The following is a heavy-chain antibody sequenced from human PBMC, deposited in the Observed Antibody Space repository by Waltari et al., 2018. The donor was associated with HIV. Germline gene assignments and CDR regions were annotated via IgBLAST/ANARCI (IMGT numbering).Heavy chain of an antibody. CDR1: GFTFRRYS. CDR2: ISSSSSYI. CDR3: ARDSPEGAFDI. Sequence: EVQLVESGGGLVKPGGSLRLSCAASGFTFRRYSLTWVRQAPGKGLGWVSSISSSSSYIYYADSVKGRFTISRDNAKNSLYLQMNSLRAEDTAVYYCARDSPEGAFDIWGQGTMVTVSS. V-gene: IGHV3-21*01. J-gene: IGHJ3*02.